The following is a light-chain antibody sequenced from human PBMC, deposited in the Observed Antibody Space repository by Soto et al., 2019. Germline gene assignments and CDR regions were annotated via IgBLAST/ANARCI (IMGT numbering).Light chain of an antibody. CDR2: GAS. J-gene: IGKJ1*01. CDR3: QQSGSSSWT. CDR1: QSVSSSY. Sequence: ELGLTQSPGTLSLSPGGRATLSPRASQSVSSSYLAWYQQRHGQAPRXXXYGASSRATGIPDRFSGSGSGTEVTITISRLEKEDGSVYYCQQSGSSSWTFGQGTKVDIK. V-gene: IGKV3-20*01.